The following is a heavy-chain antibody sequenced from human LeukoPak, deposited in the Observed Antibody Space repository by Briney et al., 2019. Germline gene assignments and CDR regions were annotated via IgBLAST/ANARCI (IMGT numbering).Heavy chain of an antibody. Sequence: GASVKVSCKASGGTFSSYAISWVRQPPGQGLEWMGGIIPIFCTANYAQKFQGRVTITADESTSTAYMELSSLRSEDTAVYYCARDPAGAYIVATQGYGMDVWGQGTTVTVSS. CDR2: IIPIFCTA. J-gene: IGHJ6*02. D-gene: IGHD5-12*01. CDR1: GGTFSSYA. V-gene: IGHV1-69*13. CDR3: ARDPAGAYIVATQGYGMDV.